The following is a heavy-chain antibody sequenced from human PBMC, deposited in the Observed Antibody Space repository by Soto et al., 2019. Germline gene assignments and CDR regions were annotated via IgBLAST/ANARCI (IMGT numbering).Heavy chain of an antibody. CDR3: ARDDEGGSECDLGY. CDR2: ISHDGNNK. J-gene: IGHJ4*02. D-gene: IGHD1-26*01. CDR1: GFTFSSYV. V-gene: IGHV3-30-3*01. Sequence: QVQLVESGGGVVQPGRSLRLSCAASGFTFSSYVMHWVRQTPGKGLEWVAFISHDGNNKYYADSVKGRFTISRDNSEHTLYLQMDSLRAEDTAVYYCARDDEGGSECDLGYWGQGPLVTVSS.